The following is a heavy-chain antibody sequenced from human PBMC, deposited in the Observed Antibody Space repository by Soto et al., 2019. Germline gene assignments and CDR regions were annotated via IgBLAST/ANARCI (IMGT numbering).Heavy chain of an antibody. CDR2: IYHSGST. CDR3: ARVNKLTDNWFDH. D-gene: IGHD3-9*01. Sequence: KPSETLSLTCAVSGGSISSGGYSWSWIRQPPGKGLEWIGYIYHSGSTYYNPSLKSRVTISVDRSKNQFSLKLSSVTAADTAVYYCARVNKLTDNWFDHWGQGTLVTVSS. CDR1: GGSISSGGYS. J-gene: IGHJ5*02. V-gene: IGHV4-30-2*01.